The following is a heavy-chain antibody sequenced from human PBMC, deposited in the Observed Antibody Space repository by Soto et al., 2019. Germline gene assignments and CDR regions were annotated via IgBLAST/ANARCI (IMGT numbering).Heavy chain of an antibody. CDR1: GFIFSDYW. CDR2: INGDGRST. J-gene: IGHJ3*02. Sequence: EVQLVESGGGSLQPGGSLTLSCAASGFIFSDYWMHWVRQVPGKGLVWVSRINGDGRSTNYAESVRGRFTISRDNARNTLCLQMNSLRAEDTTVYYCARGGSITGGEGDAFHIWGQGTMVTVSS. D-gene: IGHD2-15*01. CDR3: ARGGSITGGEGDAFHI. V-gene: IGHV3-74*01.